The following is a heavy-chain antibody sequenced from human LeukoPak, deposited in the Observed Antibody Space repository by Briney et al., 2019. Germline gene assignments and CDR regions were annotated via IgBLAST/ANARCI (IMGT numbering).Heavy chain of an antibody. CDR3: ARVGPSGSYYEY. J-gene: IGHJ4*02. D-gene: IGHD1-26*01. CDR1: GYTFTGYY. Sequence: EASVKVSCKASGYTFTGYYMHWVRQAPGQGLEWMGWINPNSGGTNYAQKFQGRVTMTSDTSISTAYMELSRLRSDDTAVYYCARVGPSGSYYEYWGQGTLVTVSS. V-gene: IGHV1-2*02. CDR2: INPNSGGT.